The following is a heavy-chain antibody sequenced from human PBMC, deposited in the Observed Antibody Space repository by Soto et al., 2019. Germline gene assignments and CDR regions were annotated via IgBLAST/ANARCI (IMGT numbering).Heavy chain of an antibody. CDR2: IRGSGTST. CDR3: AKLASDYGDYGGFDY. Sequence: GGSLRLSCAASGFTFSSHAMSWVRQAPGQGLEWVSSIRGSGTSTYYADSVKGRFTISRDNSNNTLYLQMNSLSAEDTALYFCAKLASDYGDYGGFDYWGQGTLVTVSS. V-gene: IGHV3-23*01. J-gene: IGHJ4*02. D-gene: IGHD4-17*01. CDR1: GFTFSSHA.